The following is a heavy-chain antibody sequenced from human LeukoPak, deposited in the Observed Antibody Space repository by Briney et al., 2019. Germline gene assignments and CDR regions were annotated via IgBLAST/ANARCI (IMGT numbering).Heavy chain of an antibody. CDR3: ASPRVVVGYYMDV. CDR2: IYSGGST. J-gene: IGHJ6*03. V-gene: IGHV3-66*02. Sequence: GGSLRLSCAASGFTVSSNYMSWVPQAPGKGLEWVSVIYSGGSTYYADSVKRRFTISIDNSKHTLYLQMNSLRAEDTSVYYCASPRVVVGYYMDVWGKGTTVTVSS. CDR1: GFTVSSNY. D-gene: IGHD2-15*01.